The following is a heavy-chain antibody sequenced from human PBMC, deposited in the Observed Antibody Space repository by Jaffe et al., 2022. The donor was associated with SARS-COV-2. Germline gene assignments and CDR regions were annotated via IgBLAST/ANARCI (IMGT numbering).Heavy chain of an antibody. CDR2: ISSSSSTI. Sequence: EVQLVESGGGLVQPGGSLRLSCAASGFTFSSYSMNWVRQAPGKGLEWVSYISSSSSTIYYADSVKGRFTISRDNAKNSLYLQMNSLRDEDTAVYYCARDPPFIVGAKAFDYWGQGTLVTVSS. D-gene: IGHD1-26*01. V-gene: IGHV3-48*02. J-gene: IGHJ4*02. CDR3: ARDPPFIVGAKAFDY. CDR1: GFTFSSYS.